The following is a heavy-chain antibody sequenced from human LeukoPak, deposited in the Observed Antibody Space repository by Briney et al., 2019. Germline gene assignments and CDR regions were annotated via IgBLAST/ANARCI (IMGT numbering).Heavy chain of an antibody. V-gene: IGHV4-34*01. CDR3: ARGRYLTTLGGAAAGFLDN. J-gene: IGHJ4*02. Sequence: SETLTLTCAVNGGSFSGYYWNWIRQPPGKRLEWIGEINHTGNTNYNPSLKRRVTISVDTSQKQFSLRLNSLTAADTAVYYCARGRYLTTLGGAAAGFLDNWGQGTLVTVSS. CDR2: INHTGNT. CDR1: GGSFSGYY. D-gene: IGHD6-13*01.